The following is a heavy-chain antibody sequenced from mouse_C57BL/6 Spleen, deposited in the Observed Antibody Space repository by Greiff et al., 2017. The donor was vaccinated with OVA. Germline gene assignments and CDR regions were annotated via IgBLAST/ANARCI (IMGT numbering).Heavy chain of an antibody. CDR2: IHPNSGST. D-gene: IGHD3-1*01. CDR1: GYTFTSYW. V-gene: IGHV1-64*01. J-gene: IGHJ3*01. CDR3: ARSAPFIAY. Sequence: QVHVKQPGAELVKPGASVKLSCKASGYTFTSYWMHWVKQRPGQGLEWIGMIHPNSGSTNYNEKFKSKATLTVDKSSSTAYMQLSSLTSEDSAVYYCARSAPFIAYWGQGTLVTVSA.